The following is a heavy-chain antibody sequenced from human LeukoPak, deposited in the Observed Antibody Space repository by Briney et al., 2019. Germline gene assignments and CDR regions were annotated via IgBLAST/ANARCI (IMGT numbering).Heavy chain of an antibody. D-gene: IGHD6-13*01. Sequence: ASVKVSCKASGYTFTSYGISWVRQAPGQGLEWMGWISAYNGNTNYAKKLQGRVTMTTDTSTSTAYMELRSLRSDDTAVYYCAVSSSSWNNWFDPWGQGTLVTVSS. J-gene: IGHJ5*02. CDR3: AVSSSSWNNWFDP. V-gene: IGHV1-18*01. CDR1: GYTFTSYG. CDR2: ISAYNGNT.